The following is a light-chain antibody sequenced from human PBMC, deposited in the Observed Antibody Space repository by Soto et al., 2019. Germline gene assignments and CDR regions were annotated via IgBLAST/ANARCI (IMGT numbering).Light chain of an antibody. CDR2: DAS. Sequence: DVQMTQSPSSLSASVGDRVTITCQASQDISNYLNWYQQKPGKAPKLLIYDASNLETGVPSRFSGSGSGTDFPFTISSLPPEDIATYYCQQYDNLPPFTFGPGTKLDIK. CDR3: QQYDNLPPFT. V-gene: IGKV1-33*01. J-gene: IGKJ3*01. CDR1: QDISNY.